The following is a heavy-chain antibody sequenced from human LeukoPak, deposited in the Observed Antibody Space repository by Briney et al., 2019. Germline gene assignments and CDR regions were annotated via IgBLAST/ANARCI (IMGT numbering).Heavy chain of an antibody. CDR3: ARDRQSGSRRDGMDV. J-gene: IGHJ6*02. CDR2: ISGNDGRT. CDR1: GFTFSNDD. V-gene: IGHV3-23*01. D-gene: IGHD1-26*01. Sequence: PGGSLRLSCAASGFTFSNDDMNWVRQASGKGLEWVSGISGNDGRTYYAGSVKGRFTISRDNSKNTLYLQMNSLRAEDTAVYYCARDRQSGSRRDGMDVWGQGTTVTVSS.